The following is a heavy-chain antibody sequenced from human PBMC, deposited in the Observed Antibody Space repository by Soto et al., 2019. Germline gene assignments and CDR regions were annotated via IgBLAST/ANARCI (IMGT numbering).Heavy chain of an antibody. CDR3: AKGGPPLYRAAAERENQKKYYFDY. J-gene: IGHJ4*02. D-gene: IGHD6-13*01. CDR2: ISGSGGST. V-gene: IGHV3-23*01. Sequence: GGSLRLSCAASGFTFSSYAMSWVRQAPGKGLEWVSAISGSGGSTYYADSVKGRFTISRDNSKNTLYLQMNSLRAEDTAVYYCAKGGPPLYRAAAERENQKKYYFDYWGQGTLVTVSS. CDR1: GFTFSSYA.